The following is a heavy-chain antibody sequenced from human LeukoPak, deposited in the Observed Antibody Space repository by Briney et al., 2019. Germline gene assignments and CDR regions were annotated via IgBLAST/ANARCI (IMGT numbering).Heavy chain of an antibody. CDR2: IIYSGGST. D-gene: IGHD6-6*01. Sequence: GGSLRLSCAASGFTFSGYAMNAVRQAPGKRLEWVSTIIYSGGSTYYEDSVKGRFTISRHNSKNTLYLQMSSMRAEDTAVYFCARSAARLRYYYAMDVWGQGTTVTVCS. CDR1: GFTFSGYA. J-gene: IGHJ6*02. CDR3: ARSAARLRYYYAMDV. V-gene: IGHV3-23*01.